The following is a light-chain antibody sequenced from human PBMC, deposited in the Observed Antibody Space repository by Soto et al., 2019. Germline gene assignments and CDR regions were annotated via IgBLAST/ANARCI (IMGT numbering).Light chain of an antibody. CDR3: SSYTNSSNLYV. CDR2: EVS. Sequence: QSVLTHPASVSWSPGHSITISCTGSSSDVGRYNYVSWYQHHPGKAPKLMIYEVSNRPSGVSNRFSGSKSGNTASLTISGLQAEDEADYHCSSYTNSSNLYVFGTGTKVTAL. CDR1: SSDVGRYNY. J-gene: IGLJ1*01. V-gene: IGLV2-14*01.